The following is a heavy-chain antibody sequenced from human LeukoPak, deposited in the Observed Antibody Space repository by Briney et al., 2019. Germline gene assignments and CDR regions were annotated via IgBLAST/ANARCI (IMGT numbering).Heavy chain of an antibody. Sequence: GGSLRLSCAASGFSFSSHWVHWVRQAPGKGLVWVSRISDDGSYTSNVDSVKGRFTISRDNVNNMLYPHMNSLRAEDTAVYYCASFGISWRSSYWGQGTLVTVSS. V-gene: IGHV3-74*01. D-gene: IGHD2-21*01. CDR1: GFSFSSHW. CDR3: ASFGISWRSSY. J-gene: IGHJ4*02. CDR2: ISDDGSYT.